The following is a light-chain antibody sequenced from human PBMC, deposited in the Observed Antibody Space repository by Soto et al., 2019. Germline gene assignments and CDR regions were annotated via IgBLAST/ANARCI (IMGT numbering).Light chain of an antibody. CDR1: SSDVGGYNY. CDR3: SSHAGSKRV. CDR2: EVN. V-gene: IGLV2-8*01. Sequence: QSALTPPPSASVSPGQSVTISCTGTSSDVGGYNYVSWYQQHPGKAPKLMIYEVNKRPSGVPDRFSGSKSGNTASLTVSGLQAEDEGDYYCSSHAGSKRVFGTGTKVTVL. J-gene: IGLJ1*01.